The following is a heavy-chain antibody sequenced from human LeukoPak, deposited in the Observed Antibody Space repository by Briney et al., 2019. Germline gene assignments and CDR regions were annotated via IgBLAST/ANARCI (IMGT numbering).Heavy chain of an antibody. D-gene: IGHD3-3*01. Sequence: SETLSLTCTVSGGSISSYYWSWIRQPPGKGLEWIGYIYYSGSTNYNPSLKSRVTISVDTSKNQFSLKLSSVTAADTAVYYCARRHYDFWSGPGYYYYYMDVWGKGTTVTVSS. CDR2: IYYSGST. V-gene: IGHV4-59*08. J-gene: IGHJ6*03. CDR3: ARRHYDFWSGPGYYYYYMDV. CDR1: GGSISSYY.